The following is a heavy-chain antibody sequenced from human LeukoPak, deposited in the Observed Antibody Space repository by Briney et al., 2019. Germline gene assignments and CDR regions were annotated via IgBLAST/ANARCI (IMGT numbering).Heavy chain of an antibody. D-gene: IGHD4-17*01. V-gene: IGHV3-23*01. CDR1: GFTFSSYA. J-gene: IGHJ4*02. CDR2: ISGSGGST. CDR3: ARGRGGDYVPSRFDY. Sequence: GGSLRLSCAASGFTFSSYAMSWVRQAPGKGLEWVSAISGSGGSTYYADSVKGRFTISRDNSENTLLLQMISLRAADTALYYCARGRGGDYVPSRFDYWGQGTLVTVSS.